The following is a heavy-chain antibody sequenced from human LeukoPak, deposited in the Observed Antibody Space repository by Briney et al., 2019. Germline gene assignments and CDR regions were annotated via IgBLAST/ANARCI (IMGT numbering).Heavy chain of an antibody. V-gene: IGHV4-38-2*02. Sequence: PSETLSLTCTVSGYSISNGYYWGWIRQPPGKGLKWVGNTSHRGSTYYNPSLRSRITISLDRSKQKFSLKLTSVTAADTAVYFCARGAEYYAIWRGYAGYSDYWGQGISVTVSS. CDR1: GYSISNGYY. D-gene: IGHD3-3*01. J-gene: IGHJ4*02. CDR3: ARGAEYYAIWRGYAGYSDY. CDR2: TSHRGST.